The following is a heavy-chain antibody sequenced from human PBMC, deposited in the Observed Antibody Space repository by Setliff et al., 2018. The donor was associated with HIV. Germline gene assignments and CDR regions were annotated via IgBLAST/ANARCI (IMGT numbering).Heavy chain of an antibody. CDR2: IIPAFGRA. CDR1: GDTLSIHP. V-gene: IGHV1-69*05. Sequence: SVKVSCKASGDTLSIHPISWVRQAPGRGLDWMGGIIPAFGRANYAQKFQGRVTITTDESTSTAYMELSSLRSEDTAVYYCARDSGAFDIWGQGTMVTVSS. CDR3: ARDSGAFDI. J-gene: IGHJ3*02.